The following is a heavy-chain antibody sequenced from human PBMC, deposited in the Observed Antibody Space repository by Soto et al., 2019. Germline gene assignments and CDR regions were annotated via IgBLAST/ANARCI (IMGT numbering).Heavy chain of an antibody. D-gene: IGHD5-18*01. V-gene: IGHV3-33*01. CDR1: GFTFSSYG. J-gene: IGHJ6*02. CDR2: IWYDGSNK. Sequence: QVQLVESGGGVVQPGRSLRLSCAASGFTFSSYGMHWVRQAPGKGLEWVAVIWYDGSNKYYADSVKGRFTISRDNSKNTLYLQMNSLRAEDTAVYYCARDRTNTAMAMNYYYYGMDVWGQGTTVTVSS. CDR3: ARDRTNTAMAMNYYYYGMDV.